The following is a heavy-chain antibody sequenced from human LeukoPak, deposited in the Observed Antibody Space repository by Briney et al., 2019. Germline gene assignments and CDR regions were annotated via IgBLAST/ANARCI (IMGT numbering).Heavy chain of an antibody. D-gene: IGHD1-14*01. V-gene: IGHV3-7*01. J-gene: IGHJ4*02. CDR3: ATTGHDY. CDR2: INPDGNKK. CDR1: GLTFSSSW. Sequence: SLRLSCAVSGLTFSSSWMDWVRQAPGKGLEWVASINPDGNKKYSADSVKGRFTISRDNAENSLYLQMNSLRAEDTAVYYCATTGHDYWGQGTLVTVSS.